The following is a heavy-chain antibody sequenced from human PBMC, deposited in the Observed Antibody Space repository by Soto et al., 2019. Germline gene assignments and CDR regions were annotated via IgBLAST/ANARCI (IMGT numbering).Heavy chain of an antibody. D-gene: IGHD6-13*01. CDR2: IYYSGST. V-gene: IGHV4-59*08. Sequence: SETLSLTCTVSGGSISSYYWSWIRQPPGKGLEWIGYIYYSGSTNYNPSLKSRVTISVDTSKNQFSLKLSSVTAADTAVYYCARYRMYSSSWYWFDPWGQGTLVTVSS. J-gene: IGHJ5*02. CDR1: GGSISSYY. CDR3: ARYRMYSSSWYWFDP.